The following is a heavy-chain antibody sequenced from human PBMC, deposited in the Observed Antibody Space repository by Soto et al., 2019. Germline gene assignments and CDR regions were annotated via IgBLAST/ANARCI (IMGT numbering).Heavy chain of an antibody. D-gene: IGHD6-19*01. Sequence: ASVKVSCKASGYTFTSYGFSWVRQAPGQGLEWMGWIRAYNGYTNYAQKFQGRVTITTDTSTSTAYMELRSLISDDTAVYYCARASDGYRSGWYVGYFDYWGQGTLVTVSS. V-gene: IGHV1-18*04. J-gene: IGHJ4*02. CDR2: IRAYNGYT. CDR1: GYTFTSYG. CDR3: ARASDGYRSGWYVGYFDY.